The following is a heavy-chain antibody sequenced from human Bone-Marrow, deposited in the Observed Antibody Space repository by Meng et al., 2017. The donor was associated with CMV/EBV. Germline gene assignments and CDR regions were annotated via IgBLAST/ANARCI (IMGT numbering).Heavy chain of an antibody. D-gene: IGHD3-22*01. V-gene: IGHV3-74*01. J-gene: IGHJ4*02. CDR1: GFTLSSNW. CDR2: INSDGGST. CDR3: ARDRSGYYSALDY. Sequence: GESLKISCSASGFTLSSNWMHWVRQAPGKGLVWVSRINSDGGSTNYADSVKGRFTISRDNAKNSLYLQMNSLRAEDTAVYYCARDRSGYYSALDYWGQGTLVTVSS.